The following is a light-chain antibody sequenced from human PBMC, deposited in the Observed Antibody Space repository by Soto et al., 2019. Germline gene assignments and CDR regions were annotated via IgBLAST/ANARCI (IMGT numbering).Light chain of an antibody. CDR2: EVS. Sequence: QSALTQPVSVSGSPGQSITISCTGTSSDVGGYNYVSWYQQYPGKAPKLMIYEVSNRPSGVSNRFSGSKSGNTASLTISGLQAEDEADYYCSSYTSSSTRVFGGGTKLTVL. J-gene: IGLJ3*02. V-gene: IGLV2-14*01. CDR1: SSDVGGYNY. CDR3: SSYTSSSTRV.